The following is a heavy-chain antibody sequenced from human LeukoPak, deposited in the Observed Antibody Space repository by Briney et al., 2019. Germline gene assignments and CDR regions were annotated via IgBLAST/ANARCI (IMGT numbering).Heavy chain of an antibody. J-gene: IGHJ5*02. CDR2: ICYSGST. CDR3: ARTENYIPEDCFDP. D-gene: IGHD5-24*01. CDR1: GGSIGSSSYC. Sequence: SETLSLTCSVSGGSIGSSSYCWGWIRQPPGKGLEWIGTICYSGSTFYNPSLKSRVTISVDTSKNQFSLKLSSVTAADTAVYYCARTENYIPEDCFDPWGQGTLVTVSS. V-gene: IGHV4-39*01.